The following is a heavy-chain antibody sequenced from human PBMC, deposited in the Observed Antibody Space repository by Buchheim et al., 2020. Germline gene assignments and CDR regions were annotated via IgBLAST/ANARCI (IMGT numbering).Heavy chain of an antibody. Sequence: EVQLVESGGGLVQPGGSLRLSCAASGFTFRSYEMNWVRQAPGKGLEWVSYISSSGDTIYYADSVRGRFTISRDNAKNSLYLQMNSLRAEDTAVYFCARDAGHEDNGDQVVDYWGQGTL. CDR3: ARDAGHEDNGDQVVDY. D-gene: IGHD4-17*01. CDR2: ISSSGDTI. V-gene: IGHV3-48*03. J-gene: IGHJ4*02. CDR1: GFTFRSYE.